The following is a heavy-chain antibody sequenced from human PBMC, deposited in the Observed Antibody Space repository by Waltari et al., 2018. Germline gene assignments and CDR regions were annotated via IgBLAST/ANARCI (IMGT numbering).Heavy chain of an antibody. V-gene: IGHV4-4*07. J-gene: IGHJ6*03. CDR1: SDSISTYY. CDR2: FYAGGGT. Sequence: QVQLQESGPGLVKPSETLSLTCTVSSDSISTYYWTWIRQSAGKGLEWLGRFYAGGGTKYNPSLNSQVTMSVDTSKNQFSLKLTSVTAADSAVYYCARGTYYYDTSGYSDGNHYYIDVWGKGTSVTVSS. CDR3: ARGTYYYDTSGYSDGNHYYIDV. D-gene: IGHD3-22*01.